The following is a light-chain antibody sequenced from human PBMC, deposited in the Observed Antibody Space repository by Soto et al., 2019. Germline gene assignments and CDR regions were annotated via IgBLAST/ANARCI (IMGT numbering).Light chain of an antibody. Sequence: VLTQPASVSGSPGQSITISCCGSNSNIGSDIVNCYQLLPGAAPEVLINTTNQRPSGVPERFSGSKSGTSASLAISGLQSEDEANSSCATWDGGLSGPFVFGTGTKVTVL. J-gene: IGLJ1*01. CDR3: ATWDGGLSGPFV. V-gene: IGLV1-44*01. CDR1: NSNIGSDI. CDR2: TTN.